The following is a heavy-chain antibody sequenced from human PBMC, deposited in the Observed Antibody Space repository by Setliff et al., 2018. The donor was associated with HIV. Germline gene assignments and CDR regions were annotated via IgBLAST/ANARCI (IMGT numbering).Heavy chain of an antibody. D-gene: IGHD2-8*01. V-gene: IGHV1-2*04. CDR1: GYTFTGYY. Sequence: ASVKVSCKASGYTFTGYYMHWVRQAPGQGLEWMGWINPDSGSTNYAQKFQGWVTMTRDTSITTAYMVLSRLRSDDTAVYYCATKVYCTNGVCLDAFDIWGQGTMVTVSS. CDR3: ATKVYCTNGVCLDAFDI. J-gene: IGHJ3*02. CDR2: INPDSGST.